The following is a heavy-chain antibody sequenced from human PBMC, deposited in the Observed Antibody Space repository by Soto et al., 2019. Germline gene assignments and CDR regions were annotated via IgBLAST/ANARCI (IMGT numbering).Heavy chain of an antibody. V-gene: IGHV6-1*01. CDR1: GDSVSRTSVA. CDR2: TYYRSKWNS. Sequence: QVQLHQSGPGLVKPSQTLSLTCAISGDSVSRTSVAWNWIRQSPSRGLEWLGRTYYRSKWNSDYAVSVRCRITNNPDPSKNQFSLQLNSVTPEDTAVYYCVRGQFSAFDCWGQGTLVTVSS. CDR3: VRGQFSAFDC. J-gene: IGHJ4*02.